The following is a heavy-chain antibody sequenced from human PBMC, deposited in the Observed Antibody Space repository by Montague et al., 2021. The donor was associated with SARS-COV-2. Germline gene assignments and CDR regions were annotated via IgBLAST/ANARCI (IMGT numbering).Heavy chain of an antibody. CDR1: GGSLSGYY. CDR2: ISHSGST. CDR3: VRVPYRLLFVPRYYGMDV. Sequence: SETLSLTCAVYGGSLSGYYWSWIRQPPGEGLEWIAEISHSGSTSYNPSLKSRVTISVDTSKNQFSLKLSSATAADTAVYNCVRVPYRLLFVPRYYGMDVWGQGTTVTVSS. J-gene: IGHJ6*02. V-gene: IGHV4-34*01. D-gene: IGHD2-2*01.